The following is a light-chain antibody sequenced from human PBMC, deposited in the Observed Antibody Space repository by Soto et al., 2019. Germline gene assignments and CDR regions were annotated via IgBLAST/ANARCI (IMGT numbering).Light chain of an antibody. CDR2: EVT. CDR3: TSYTTRTALV. V-gene: IGLV2-18*02. Sequence: QSVLTQAPSVSGSPGQSVTISCIGTSSDIGSYNRVSWYQQSPGTAPKLIIYEVTNRPSGVAGRFSGSKSGNTASLTISGLQAEDEADYYCTSYTTRTALVFGGGTKVTVL. J-gene: IGLJ3*02. CDR1: SSDIGSYNR.